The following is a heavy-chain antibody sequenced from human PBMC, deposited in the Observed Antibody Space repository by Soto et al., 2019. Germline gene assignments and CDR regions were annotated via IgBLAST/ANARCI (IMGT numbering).Heavy chain of an antibody. CDR1: GYTFTSYY. Sequence: ASVKVSCKASGYTFTSYYMHWVRQAPGQGLEWMGIINPSCGSTSYAQKFQGRVTMTRDTSTSTVYMELSSLRSEDTAVYYCARAGFDLYDSSGADAFDIWGQGTMVTV. D-gene: IGHD3-22*01. J-gene: IGHJ3*02. V-gene: IGHV1-46*01. CDR2: INPSCGST. CDR3: ARAGFDLYDSSGADAFDI.